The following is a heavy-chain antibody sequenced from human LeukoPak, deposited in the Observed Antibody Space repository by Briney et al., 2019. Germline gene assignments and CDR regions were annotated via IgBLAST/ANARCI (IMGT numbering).Heavy chain of an antibody. V-gene: IGHV3-21*01. Sequence: GGSLRLSCAASGFTFSNYSMNWVRQAPGKGLEWVSSISSSSSYIYYADSVKGRFTISRDNAKNSLYLQMNSLRAEDTAVYYCARVIDSSGWKKGFDPWGQGTLVTVSS. CDR2: ISSSSSYI. D-gene: IGHD6-19*01. J-gene: IGHJ5*02. CDR1: GFTFSNYS. CDR3: ARVIDSSGWKKGFDP.